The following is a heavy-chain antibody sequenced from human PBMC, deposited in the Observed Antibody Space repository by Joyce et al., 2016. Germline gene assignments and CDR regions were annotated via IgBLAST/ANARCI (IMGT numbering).Heavy chain of an antibody. Sequence: EVQLVESGGGLIQPGGSLRLSCAASGFPVRSTYMSWVRQAPGKGQGWVSLIYIGGNTYYADSVKGRFTISRDNSKNTLYLQTNSLRAEDTAMYYCTRGAYSGYETPIHFDYWGQGTLVTVSS. D-gene: IGHD5-12*01. V-gene: IGHV3-53*01. CDR3: TRGAYSGYETPIHFDY. CDR2: IYIGGNT. CDR1: GFPVRSTY. J-gene: IGHJ4*02.